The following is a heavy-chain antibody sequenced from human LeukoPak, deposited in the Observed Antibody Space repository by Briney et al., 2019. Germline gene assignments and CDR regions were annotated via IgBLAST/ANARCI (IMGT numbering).Heavy chain of an antibody. CDR3: ARDSVVVVPAAPLLGYYYYMDV. CDR1: GGSISSYY. V-gene: IGHV4-4*07. J-gene: IGHJ6*03. D-gene: IGHD2-2*01. Sequence: SETLSLTCTVSGGSISSYYWSWIRQPAGKGLEWIGRIYTSGSTNYNPSLKSRVTMSVDTSKNQFSLKLSSVTAADTAVYYCARDSVVVVPAAPLLGYYYYMDVWGKGTTVTVSS. CDR2: IYTSGST.